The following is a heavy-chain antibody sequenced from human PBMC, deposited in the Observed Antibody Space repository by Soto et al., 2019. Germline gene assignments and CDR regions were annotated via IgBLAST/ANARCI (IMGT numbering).Heavy chain of an antibody. CDR3: AHRLWWGRGWGRDCFDY. V-gene: IGHV2-5*02. D-gene: IGHD6-19*01. Sequence: QITLKESGPPLVKPTQTLTLTCTFSGFSLTTSGVGVGWIRQPPGKALEWLALIYWDDDKRYSPSLKSRLTITKDTSKNQVVLTMTNMDPVDTATYYCAHRLWWGRGWGRDCFDYWGQGTLVTVSS. J-gene: IGHJ4*02. CDR2: IYWDDDK. CDR1: GFSLTTSGVG.